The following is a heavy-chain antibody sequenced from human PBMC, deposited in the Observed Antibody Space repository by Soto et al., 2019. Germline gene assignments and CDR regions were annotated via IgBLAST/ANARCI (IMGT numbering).Heavy chain of an antibody. V-gene: IGHV1-18*04. J-gene: IGHJ5*02. Sequence: GASVNGSFKGSGYTVSKYGSSCVRQAPGQGVEWMGRISAYNGDTNYAPKVQGRVTMTTDTSTSTAYMELRSLRSDNTAMYYCARDSLGTETTSWLDPWGQGTLVTVSS. D-gene: IGHD4-4*01. CDR1: GYTVSKYG. CDR2: ISAYNGDT. CDR3: ARDSLGTETTSWLDP.